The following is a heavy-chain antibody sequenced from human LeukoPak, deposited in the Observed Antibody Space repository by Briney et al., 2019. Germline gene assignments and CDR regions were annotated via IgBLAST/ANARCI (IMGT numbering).Heavy chain of an antibody. CDR2: IGTSSTTI. V-gene: IGHV3-48*01. CDR3: ARFAAGGSYYYYMDV. J-gene: IGHJ6*03. CDR1: GFTFSKYT. Sequence: GGFLRLFCAASGFTFSKYTMNWVRQPPGKGLEWVSNIGTSSTTIYYADSVKGRFTISRDNAKNSLYLQMNSLRADDTAVYYCARFAAGGSYYYYMDVWGKGTTVTVSS. D-gene: IGHD6-25*01.